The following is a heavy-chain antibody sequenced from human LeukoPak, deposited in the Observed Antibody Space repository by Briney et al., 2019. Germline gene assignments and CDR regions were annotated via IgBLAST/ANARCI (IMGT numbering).Heavy chain of an antibody. J-gene: IGHJ4*02. CDR2: IRPDGSEG. Sequence: PGGSLRLSCTTSGLTFSNSWMSWVRQAPGKGLEWVATIRPDGSEGYYADSVRGRFTISRDNSKNSFYLQMSSLRAEDTGVFYCARDVAYSAFDYWGQGTLVTVSS. CDR1: GLTFSNSW. V-gene: IGHV3-7*01. D-gene: IGHD2-21*01. CDR3: ARDVAYSAFDY.